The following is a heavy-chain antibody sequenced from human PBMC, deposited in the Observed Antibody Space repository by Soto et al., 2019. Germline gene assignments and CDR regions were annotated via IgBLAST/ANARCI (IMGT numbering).Heavy chain of an antibody. D-gene: IGHD3-3*01. CDR1: GYTFTSYG. Sequence: QVQLVQSGAEVKKPGASVKVSCKASGYTFTSYGISWVRQAPGQGLEWMGWISAYNGNTNYAQKLQGRVPMTTDTATSTAYMELRSLRSDDTAVYYCARDGITIFGVSWVAFDIWGQGTMVTVSS. CDR2: ISAYNGNT. J-gene: IGHJ3*02. V-gene: IGHV1-18*01. CDR3: ARDGITIFGVSWVAFDI.